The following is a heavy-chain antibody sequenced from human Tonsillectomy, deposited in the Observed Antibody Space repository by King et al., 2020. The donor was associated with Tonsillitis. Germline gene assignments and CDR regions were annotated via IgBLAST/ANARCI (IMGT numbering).Heavy chain of an antibody. CDR3: ARLGPYLGATRPFDY. D-gene: IGHD1-26*01. Sequence: ELQLVQSGAEVKKPGESLKISCKGSGYSFTSYWIGWVRQMPGKGLEWMGIIYPGDSDTRYIPSFQGQVTISADKSISTAYLQWSSRKAADTAMYYCARLGPYLGATRPFDYWGQGTLVTVSS. CDR2: IYPGDSDT. V-gene: IGHV5-51*01. CDR1: GYSFTSYW. J-gene: IGHJ4*02.